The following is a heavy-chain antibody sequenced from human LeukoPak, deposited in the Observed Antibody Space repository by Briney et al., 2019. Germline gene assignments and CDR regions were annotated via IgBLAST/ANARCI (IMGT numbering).Heavy chain of an antibody. CDR2: ISSNGGST. D-gene: IGHD3-10*01. J-gene: IGHJ5*02. Sequence: PGGSLRLSCSAYGFTFSRCAMHWVRQAPGKGLEYVSAISSNGGSTYYADSVKGRFTISRDNSKNTVYLQMSSLRAEDTAVYFCVGVRWFGGANWFDPWGQGTLVTVSS. V-gene: IGHV3-64D*09. CDR1: GFTFSRCA. CDR3: VGVRWFGGANWFDP.